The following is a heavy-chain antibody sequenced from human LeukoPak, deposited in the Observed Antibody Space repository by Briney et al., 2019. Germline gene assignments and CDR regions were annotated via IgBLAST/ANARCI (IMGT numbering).Heavy chain of an antibody. CDR3: ARHLRFGEFKVDY. J-gene: IGHJ4*02. CDR2: IYYSGST. D-gene: IGHD3-10*01. V-gene: IGHV4-39*01. CDR1: GGSVSSGSYY. Sequence: MSSETLSLTCTVSGGSVSSGSYYWSWIRQPPGKGLEWIGYIYYSGSTYYNPSLKSRVTISVDTSKNQFSLKLSSVTAADTAVYYCARHLRFGEFKVDYWGQGTLVTVSS.